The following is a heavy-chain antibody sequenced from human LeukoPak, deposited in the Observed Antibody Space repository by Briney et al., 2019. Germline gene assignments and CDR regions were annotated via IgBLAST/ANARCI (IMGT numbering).Heavy chain of an antibody. CDR3: ARHEAVAGTADAFDI. Sequence: SETLSVTCTVSGGSISSYYWSWIRQPPGKGLEWIGYIYYSGSTNYNPSLKSRVTISVDTSKNQFSLKLSSVTAADTAVYYCARHEAVAGTADAFDIWGQGTMVTVSS. CDR1: GGSISSYY. D-gene: IGHD6-19*01. CDR2: IYYSGST. V-gene: IGHV4-59*08. J-gene: IGHJ3*02.